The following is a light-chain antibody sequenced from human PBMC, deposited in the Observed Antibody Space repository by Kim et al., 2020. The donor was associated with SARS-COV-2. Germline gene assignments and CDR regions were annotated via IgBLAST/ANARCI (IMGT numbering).Light chain of an antibody. V-gene: IGKV3-20*01. CDR2: GPS. J-gene: IGKJ5*01. CDR3: QQYAAAPLT. Sequence: IVLTQSPGTLSLSPGEGATLSCRASQSVGKNYLAWFQQKRGQPLRLLVHGPSSRATGIPDRFSGSGSGTDFTLTISRLEPEDFAVYYCQQYAAAPLTFGQGTRLEIK. CDR1: QSVGKNY.